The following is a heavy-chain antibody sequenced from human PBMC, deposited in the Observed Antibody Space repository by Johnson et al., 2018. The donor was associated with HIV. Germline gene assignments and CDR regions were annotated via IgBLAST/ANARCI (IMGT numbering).Heavy chain of an antibody. V-gene: IGHV3-23*04. CDR3: ARGHNGAFDI. Sequence: EQLVESGGGVVRPGGSLRLSCAASGFTFRNYALTWVRQAPGKGLDWVSSISGSGGSTHYADSVKGRFTISRDNSKSTLYLQMNSLRVEDTAVYYCARGHNGAFDIWGQGTMVTVSS. D-gene: IGHD2-8*01. J-gene: IGHJ3*02. CDR2: ISGSGGST. CDR1: GFTFRNYA.